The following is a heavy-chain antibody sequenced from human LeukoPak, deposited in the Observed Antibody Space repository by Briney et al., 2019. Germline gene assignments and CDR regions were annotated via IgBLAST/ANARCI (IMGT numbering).Heavy chain of an antibody. J-gene: IGHJ4*02. CDR3: ARHSRAIVGATVYRGYFDY. V-gene: IGHV3-7*01. Sequence: GGSLTLSCAASGFTLSSYWMSWVRQAPGKGLEWVANIKQDGSEKYYVDSVKGRFTISRDNAKNSLYLQMNSLRAEDTAVYYCARHSRAIVGATVYRGYFDYWGQGTLVTVSS. D-gene: IGHD1-26*01. CDR2: IKQDGSEK. CDR1: GFTLSSYW.